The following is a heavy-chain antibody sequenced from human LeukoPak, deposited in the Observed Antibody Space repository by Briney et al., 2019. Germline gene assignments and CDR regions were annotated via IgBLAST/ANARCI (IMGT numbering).Heavy chain of an antibody. V-gene: IGHV1-2*02. D-gene: IGHD3-10*01. J-gene: IGHJ6*02. Sequence: ASVKVSCKASGYTFTVYYMHWVRQAPGQGLEWMGWINPNSGGTNYAQKFQGRVTMTRDTSISTAYMELSSLRSEDTAVYYCARRGLPRHYYGMDVWGQGTTVSVSS. CDR2: INPNSGGT. CDR1: GYTFTVYY. CDR3: ARRGLPRHYYGMDV.